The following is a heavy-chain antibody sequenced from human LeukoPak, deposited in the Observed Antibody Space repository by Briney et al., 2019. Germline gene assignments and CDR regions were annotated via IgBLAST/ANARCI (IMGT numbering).Heavy chain of an antibody. CDR3: ARGSPLMAGIYNFDY. CDR2: FYYSGST. Sequence: SETLSLTCTVSGGSITSYYWSWIRQPPGKGLEWIGYFYYSGSTNYNPSLKSRVTISVDTSKNQFPLKVRSVTAADTAVYYCARGSPLMAGIYNFDYWGQGRLVTVSS. CDR1: GGSITSYY. J-gene: IGHJ4*02. V-gene: IGHV4-59*01. D-gene: IGHD6-19*01.